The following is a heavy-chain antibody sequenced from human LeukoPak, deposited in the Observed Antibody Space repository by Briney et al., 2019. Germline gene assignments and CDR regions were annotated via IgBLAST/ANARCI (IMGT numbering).Heavy chain of an antibody. D-gene: IGHD3-3*01. V-gene: IGHV3-23*01. CDR2: ISGSGGST. J-gene: IGHJ5*02. Sequence: GGSLRLSCAASGFTFSSYAMSWFRQAPGKGLQWVSAISGSGGSTYYADSVKGRFTISRDNSENTLYLQLNSLRPEDTAVYYCAREAYSSFWRGYSHWFDPWGLGTLVTVSS. CDR1: GFTFSSYA. CDR3: AREAYSSFWRGYSHWFDP.